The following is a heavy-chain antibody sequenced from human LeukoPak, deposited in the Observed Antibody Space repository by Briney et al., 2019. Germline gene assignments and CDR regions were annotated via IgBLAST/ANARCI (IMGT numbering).Heavy chain of an antibody. Sequence: ASVEVSGKASGYTFTSYGFSGVRQAPGQGLEWMGWISAYNGNTNYAQKLQGRVTMTTATSTSTAYMELRSLRSDDTAVYYCARVPIFGVVIRPVADYWGQGTLVTVSS. CDR2: ISAYNGNT. V-gene: IGHV1-18*01. D-gene: IGHD3-3*01. J-gene: IGHJ4*02. CDR3: ARVPIFGVVIRPVADY. CDR1: GYTFTSYG.